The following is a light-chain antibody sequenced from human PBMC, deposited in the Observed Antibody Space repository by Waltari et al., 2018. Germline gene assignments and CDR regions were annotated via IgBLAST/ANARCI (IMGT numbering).Light chain of an antibody. J-gene: IGLJ3*02. V-gene: IGLV3-1*01. CDR1: ELGIRF. Sequence: SYDLTQPPSVSVSPGQTASITCPGHELGIRFVCWYQQKPGQPPILVIYQNGSRPSGIPGRFSGSNTGNTATLTISGTQAVDEADYYCQAWDRGTWGVFGGGTRLTVL. CDR3: QAWDRGTWGV. CDR2: QNG.